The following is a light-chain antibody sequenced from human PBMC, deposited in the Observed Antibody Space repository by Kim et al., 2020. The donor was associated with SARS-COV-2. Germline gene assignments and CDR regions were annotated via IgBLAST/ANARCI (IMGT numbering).Light chain of an antibody. V-gene: IGLV3-9*01. CDR1: NSGSKS. CDR2: RDT. CDR3: QVWDSSTGI. Sequence: SVALGQTARITCGGNNSGSKSGHWYQQKPGQAPVLVIYRDTNRPSGIPERFSGSNSGNTATLSISRAQAGDEADYYCQVWDSSTGIFGGGTQLTVL. J-gene: IGLJ2*01.